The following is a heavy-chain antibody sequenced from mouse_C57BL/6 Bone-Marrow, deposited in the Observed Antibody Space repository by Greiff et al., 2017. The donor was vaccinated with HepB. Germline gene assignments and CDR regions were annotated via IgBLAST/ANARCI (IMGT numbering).Heavy chain of an antibody. CDR2: ISYDGSN. CDR1: GYSITSGYY. V-gene: IGHV3-6*01. D-gene: IGHD1-2*01. J-gene: IGHJ2*01. CDR3: ARVNYGPDYFDY. Sequence: EVKVEESGPGLVKPSQSLSLTCSVTGYSITSGYYWNWIRQFPGNKLEWMGYISYDGSNNYNPSLKNRISITRDTSKNQFFLKLNSVTTEDTATYYCARVNYGPDYFDYWGQGTTLTVSS.